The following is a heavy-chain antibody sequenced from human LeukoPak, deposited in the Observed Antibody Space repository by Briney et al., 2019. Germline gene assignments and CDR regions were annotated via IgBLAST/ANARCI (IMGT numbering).Heavy chain of an antibody. CDR3: ARSQYSYGAFDI. CDR2: IYYSGST. Sequence: SETLSLTCTVSGGSISSYYWSWIRQPPGKGLEWIGYIYYSGSTNYNPSLKSRVTISLDTSKSQFSLKLNSVTAADTAVYYCARSQYSYGAFDIWGQGTMVTVSS. D-gene: IGHD5-18*01. J-gene: IGHJ3*02. V-gene: IGHV4-59*01. CDR1: GGSISSYY.